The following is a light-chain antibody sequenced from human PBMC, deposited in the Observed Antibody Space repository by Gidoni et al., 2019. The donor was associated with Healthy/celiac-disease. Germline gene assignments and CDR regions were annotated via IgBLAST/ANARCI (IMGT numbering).Light chain of an antibody. V-gene: IGKV1-39*01. CDR1: QSISSY. J-gene: IGKJ1*01. CDR2: AAS. Sequence: DIQMTQSPSSLSSSVGDRITITCRASQSISSYLNWYQQKPGKAPKLLIYAASSLQSGVPSRFSGSGSGTDFTLNISSLQPEDFATYYCQQSYSTPPTFGQXTKVEIK. CDR3: QQSYSTPPT.